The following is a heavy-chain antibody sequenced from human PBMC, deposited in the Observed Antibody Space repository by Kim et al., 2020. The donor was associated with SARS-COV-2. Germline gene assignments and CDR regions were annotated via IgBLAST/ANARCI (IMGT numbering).Heavy chain of an antibody. CDR1: GFTFSSYG. CDR2: ISYDGSNK. D-gene: IGHD3-9*01. Sequence: GWSLRLSCAASGFTFSSYGMHWVRQAPGKGLEWVAVISYDGSNKYYADSVKGRFTISRDNSKNTLYLQMNSLRAEDTAVYYCAKVYADYDILTGLEDWGQGTLVTVSS. CDR3: AKVYADYDILTGLED. J-gene: IGHJ4*02. V-gene: IGHV3-30*18.